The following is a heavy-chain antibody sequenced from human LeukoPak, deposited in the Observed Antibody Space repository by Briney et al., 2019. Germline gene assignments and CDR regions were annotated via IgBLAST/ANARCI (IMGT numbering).Heavy chain of an antibody. CDR1: GFTFSSYW. CDR3: ARDQLGIFDF. CDR2: IKLDGSDR. V-gene: IGHV3-7*01. D-gene: IGHD7-27*01. Sequence: GGSLRLSCVASGFTFSSYWMSWVRQAPGKGLEWVANIKLDGSDRYYVDSVKGRFTISRDNAKNSLYLQLNSLRAEDTAVYYCARDQLGIFDFWGQGTLVTVSS. J-gene: IGHJ4*02.